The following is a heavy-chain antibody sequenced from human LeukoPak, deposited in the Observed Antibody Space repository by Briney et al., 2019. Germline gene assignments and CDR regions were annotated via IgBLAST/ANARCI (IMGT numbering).Heavy chain of an antibody. CDR2: ISSSGSTI. D-gene: IGHD2-15*01. CDR3: ARELPQAAFGY. J-gene: IGHJ4*02. CDR1: GFTFSSYE. V-gene: IGHV3-48*03. Sequence: GGSLRLSCAASGFTFSSYERNWVRQAPGKGLEWVSYISSSGSTIYYADSVKGRFTISRDNAKNSLYLQMNSLKAEDTAVYYCARELPQAAFGYWGQGTLVTVSS.